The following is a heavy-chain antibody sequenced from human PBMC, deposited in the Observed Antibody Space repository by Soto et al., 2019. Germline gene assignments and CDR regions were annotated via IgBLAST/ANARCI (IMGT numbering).Heavy chain of an antibody. D-gene: IGHD6-19*01. CDR2: TYYRSKWYN. Sequence: SQTLSLTFAISGDSVSSNSAAWNCISQSPSRGLEWLGRTYYRSKWYNDYAVSVKSRITINPDTSKNQFSLQLNSVTPEDTAVYYCARDLYSSGHHNWFDPWGQGTLVTVSS. V-gene: IGHV6-1*01. CDR3: ARDLYSSGHHNWFDP. J-gene: IGHJ5*02. CDR1: GDSVSSNSAA.